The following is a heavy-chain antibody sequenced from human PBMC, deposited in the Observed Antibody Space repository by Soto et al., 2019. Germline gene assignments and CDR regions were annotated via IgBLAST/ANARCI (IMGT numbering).Heavy chain of an antibody. D-gene: IGHD3-10*01. CDR3: SRGGGYYYGSVTDAFDV. J-gene: IGHJ3*01. Sequence: EVQLLESGGGLVKPGGSLSLSCAASGFTFSNYIMNWVRQPPGQGLEWVASISGSSTYVYYADSLKGRIAISRDNAKNSLSLELNTLRVEDTAVYYCSRGGGYYYGSVTDAFDVWGQGTLVTVSS. V-gene: IGHV3-21*01. CDR2: ISGSSTYV. CDR1: GFTFSNYI.